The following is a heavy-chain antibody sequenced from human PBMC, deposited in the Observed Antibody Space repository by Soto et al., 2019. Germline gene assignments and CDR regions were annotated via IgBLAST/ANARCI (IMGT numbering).Heavy chain of an antibody. CDR1: GDSISTFY. Sequence: SETLSLTCTVSGDSISTFYWGWMRQSPGKELEWIGYVYYTGSTNYNPSLKGRVTISVDRSKNQFSLKLTSANAADTAVYYCARGRTVRNYADDSSDYFYFFDYWGQGTQVTVSS. J-gene: IGHJ4*02. V-gene: IGHV4-59*01. D-gene: IGHD3-22*01. CDR3: ARGRTVRNYADDSSDYFYFFDY. CDR2: VYYTGST.